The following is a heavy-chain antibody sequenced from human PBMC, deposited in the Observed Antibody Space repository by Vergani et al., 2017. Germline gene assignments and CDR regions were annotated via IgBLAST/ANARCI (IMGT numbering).Heavy chain of an antibody. Sequence: VQLVQSGGGLVQPGGSLGLSCTASGFTFSNYEMNWVRQAPGKGLEWISYINTSGTSINYADSVKGRFTISRDNAKNSLYLQMNSLRAEDTAVYYCARRPPNYAFEIWGQGTVVTVSA. CDR3: ARRPPNYAFEI. V-gene: IGHV3-48*03. J-gene: IGHJ3*02. CDR2: INTSGTSI. CDR1: GFTFSNYE. D-gene: IGHD4/OR15-4a*01.